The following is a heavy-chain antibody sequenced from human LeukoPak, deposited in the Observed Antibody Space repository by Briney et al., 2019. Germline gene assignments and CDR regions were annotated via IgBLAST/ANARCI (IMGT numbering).Heavy chain of an antibody. CDR1: GYTFSVYW. D-gene: IGHD2-15*01. V-gene: IGHV1-2*02. Sequence: ASVKVSCKASGYTFSVYWIHWVRLVPGQGLEWMGWINPNSGGTNFAQKFQGRVTMTRDTSITTVYMELSGLNSDDTAIYCCARGVLLQGRGAFDIWGQGTMLTVSS. CDR3: ARGVLLQGRGAFDI. CDR2: INPNSGGT. J-gene: IGHJ3*02.